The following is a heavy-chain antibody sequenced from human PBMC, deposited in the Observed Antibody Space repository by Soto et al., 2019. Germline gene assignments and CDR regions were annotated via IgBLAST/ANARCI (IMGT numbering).Heavy chain of an antibody. Sequence: QTLSLTCAASGFPFRAYSMNWVRQAPGKGLEWVALIRSKAYGGTTDYAASVKGRLTISRDDFKSIAYLQMNSLKNEDTGVYYCARDTDHGDYVGDHWGQGTLVTVSS. V-gene: IGHV3-49*04. CDR3: ARDTDHGDYVGDH. CDR2: IRSKAYGGTT. D-gene: IGHD4-17*01. J-gene: IGHJ4*02. CDR1: GFPFRAYS.